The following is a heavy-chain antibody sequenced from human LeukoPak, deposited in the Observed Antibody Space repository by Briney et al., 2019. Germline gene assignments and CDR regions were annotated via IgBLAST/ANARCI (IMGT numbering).Heavy chain of an antibody. CDR2: ISYDGSNK. Sequence: PGRSLRLSCAASGFTFSSYGMHWVRQAPGKGLEWVAVISYDGSNKYYADSVKGRFTISRDNSKNTLYLQMNSLRAEDTAVYYCAKDPFSHSVPNSGWYLGYFQHWGQGTLVTVSS. D-gene: IGHD6-19*01. CDR3: AKDPFSHSVPNSGWYLGYFQH. J-gene: IGHJ1*01. V-gene: IGHV3-30*18. CDR1: GFTFSSYG.